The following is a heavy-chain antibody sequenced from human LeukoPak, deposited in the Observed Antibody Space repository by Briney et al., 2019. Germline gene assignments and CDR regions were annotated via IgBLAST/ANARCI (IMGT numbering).Heavy chain of an antibody. Sequence: GGSLRLSCAASGFNFSSYEMNWVRQAPGKGLEWISYISASGTLTHYADSVEGRFTISRDNAKNSLYLQMNSLRGEDTAVYYCARDGITMRILEYWGQGTLVIVSS. CDR2: ISASGTLT. CDR3: ARDGITMRILEY. D-gene: IGHD3-10*01. V-gene: IGHV3-48*03. J-gene: IGHJ4*02. CDR1: GFNFSSYE.